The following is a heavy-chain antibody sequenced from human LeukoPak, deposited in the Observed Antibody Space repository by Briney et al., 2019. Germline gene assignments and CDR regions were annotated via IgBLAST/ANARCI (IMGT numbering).Heavy chain of an antibody. J-gene: IGHJ4*02. Sequence: PGGSLRLSCAASGFTFSSYWMPWVRQAPGKGLEWVGNIKQDGSEKYYADSVKGRFTISRDNAKNSVFLQMDSLRAEDTAVYYCAAGMLKYPGSYRSSYWGQGTLVTVSS. CDR2: IKQDGSEK. V-gene: IGHV3-7*01. CDR3: AAGMLKYPGSYRSSY. CDR1: GFTFSSYW. D-gene: IGHD1-26*01.